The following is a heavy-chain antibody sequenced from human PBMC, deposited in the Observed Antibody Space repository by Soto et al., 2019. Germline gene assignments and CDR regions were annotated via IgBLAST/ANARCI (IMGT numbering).Heavy chain of an antibody. D-gene: IGHD3-10*01. CDR1: GYPFTDYF. CDR2: INAGNGNT. CDR3: VRRPQPKPPPGPGPTRLLWRSV. Sequence: ASVQVSCTASGYPFTDYFMNWMRQAPGQRPEWMGWINAGNGNTKYSQKLQGRVTITRDTSSSTAYMQLSSLRSEDTAGYDCVRRPQPKPPPGPGPTRLLWRSVW. J-gene: IGHJ6*01. V-gene: IGHV1-3*01.